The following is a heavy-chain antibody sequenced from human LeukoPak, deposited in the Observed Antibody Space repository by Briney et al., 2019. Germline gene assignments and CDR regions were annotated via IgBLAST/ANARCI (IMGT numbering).Heavy chain of an antibody. CDR3: ASSLGYCSSTSCLNWFDP. Sequence: ASVKVSCKAFGYTFTSNYMHWVRQAPGQGPEWMGVISPSGGSTTYAQKFQGRVTLTRDMSTSTDYLELSSLRSEDTAVYYCASSLGYCSSTSCLNWFDPWGQGTLVTVSS. J-gene: IGHJ5*02. CDR1: GYTFTSNY. CDR2: ISPSGGST. V-gene: IGHV1-46*01. D-gene: IGHD2-2*01.